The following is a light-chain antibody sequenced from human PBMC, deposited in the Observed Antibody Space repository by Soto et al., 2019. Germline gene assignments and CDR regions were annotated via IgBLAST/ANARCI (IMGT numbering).Light chain of an antibody. CDR1: QSVDRN. CDR2: GAS. CDR3: LRYTSSQWT. J-gene: IGKJ1*01. V-gene: IGKV3D-15*01. Sequence: EIVMTQSPGTLSVSTEEGATLSCRASQSVDRNLAWYQQKPGQAPRLLIYGASTRPTGIPDRFSGSGSGTEFTLTITRLEPEDFAVYFCLRYTSSQWTFGPGTKVEIK.